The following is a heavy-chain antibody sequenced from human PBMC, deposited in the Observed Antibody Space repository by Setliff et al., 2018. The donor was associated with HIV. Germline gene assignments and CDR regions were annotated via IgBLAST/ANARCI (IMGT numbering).Heavy chain of an antibody. D-gene: IGHD1-20*01. J-gene: IGHJ6*02. CDR1: GFTVSNDY. Sequence: GGSLRLSCAASGFTVSNDYMSWVRQAPGRGPEWVSVIHSGGSTYYADSVKGRFSISRDNSKNTLYLQMNSLRAEDTAVYYCARDPGRYNGMDVWGQETTVTVSS. CDR3: ARDPGRYNGMDV. CDR2: IHSGGST. V-gene: IGHV3-66*01.